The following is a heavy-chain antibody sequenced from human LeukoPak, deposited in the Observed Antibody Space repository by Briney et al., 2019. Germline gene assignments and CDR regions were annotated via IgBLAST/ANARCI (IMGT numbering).Heavy chain of an antibody. V-gene: IGHV3-21*01. D-gene: IGHD3-3*01. CDR3: ARYYDFWSGYYQTYFDY. CDR2: ISSSSSYI. Sequence: GGSLRLSCAASGFTFSSYSMNWVRQAPGKGLEWVSSISSSSSYIYYADSVKGRFTISRDNAKNSLYLQMNSLRAEDTAVYHCARYYDFWSGYYQTYFDYWGQGTLVTVSS. CDR1: GFTFSSYS. J-gene: IGHJ4*02.